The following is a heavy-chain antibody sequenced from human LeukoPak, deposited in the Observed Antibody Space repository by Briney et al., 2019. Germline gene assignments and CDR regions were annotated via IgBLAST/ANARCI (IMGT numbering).Heavy chain of an antibody. Sequence: GGSLRLSCAASGFNLSNYGMNWVRQAPGKGLEWVSYISSSSTTIYYADSVKGRFTISRDNAKNSLYLQMKSLRDEDTALYYCARGGVGATVDYWGRGTRVSVSS. V-gene: IGHV3-48*02. CDR2: ISSSSTTI. CDR3: ARGGVGATVDY. D-gene: IGHD1-26*01. J-gene: IGHJ4*02. CDR1: GFNLSNYG.